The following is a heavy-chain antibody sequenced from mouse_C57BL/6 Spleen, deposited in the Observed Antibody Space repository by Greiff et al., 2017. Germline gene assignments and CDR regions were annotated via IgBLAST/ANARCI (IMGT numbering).Heavy chain of an antibody. D-gene: IGHD1-1*01. Sequence: VQLQQSGAELVRPGTSVKVSCKASGYAFTNYLIEWVKQRPGQGLEWIGVINPGSGGTNYNEKFKGKATLTADKSSSTAYMQLSSLTSEDSAVYFCARGTPIREGRSSYYFDYWGQGTTLTVSS. CDR2: INPGSGGT. V-gene: IGHV1-54*01. J-gene: IGHJ2*01. CDR3: ARGTPIREGRSSYYFDY. CDR1: GYAFTNYL.